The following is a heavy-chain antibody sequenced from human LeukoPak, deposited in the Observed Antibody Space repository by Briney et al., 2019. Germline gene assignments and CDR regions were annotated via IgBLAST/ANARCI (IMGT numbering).Heavy chain of an antibody. Sequence: PGGSRRLSCAAATFTFSSYGMHWVRQAPGKGLGWVAFIRYDGTKKYYADSVKGRFTISRDNSKNTLYLQMDSLRAEDTAVYYCAVSDSSGYYCLDYWGQGALVSVSS. CDR3: AVSDSSGYYCLDY. V-gene: IGHV3-30*02. CDR2: IRYDGTKK. CDR1: TFTFSSYG. J-gene: IGHJ4*02. D-gene: IGHD3-22*01.